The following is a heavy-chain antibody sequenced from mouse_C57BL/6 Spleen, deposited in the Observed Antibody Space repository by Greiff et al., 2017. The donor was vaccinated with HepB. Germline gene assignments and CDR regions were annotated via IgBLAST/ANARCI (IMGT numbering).Heavy chain of an antibody. CDR1: GYTFTDYA. D-gene: IGHD1-1*01. Sequence: QLKESGPELVRPGVSVKISCKGSGYTFTDYAMHWVKQSHAKSLEWIGVISTYYGDASYNQKFKDKATMTVDKSSSTAYMELARLTSEDSAVYYCARWDYYYGSSYWYFDVWGTGTTVTVSS. J-gene: IGHJ1*03. V-gene: IGHV1-67*01. CDR2: ISTYYGDA. CDR3: ARWDYYYGSSYWYFDV.